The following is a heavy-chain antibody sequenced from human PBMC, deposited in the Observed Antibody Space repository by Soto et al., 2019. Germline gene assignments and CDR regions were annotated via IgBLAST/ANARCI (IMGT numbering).Heavy chain of an antibody. V-gene: IGHV3-30*18. D-gene: IGHD6-19*01. CDR3: AKGGRQWLVTSDVTY. CDR1: GFTFSDYA. Sequence: VQLVESGGGVVQPGRSLRLSCAASGFTFSDYAMHWVRQAPGKGLEWVAVVSHDGRNTHYADSVKGRFTISRDSSKNTVSIELTSLRAEDTAVYYCAKGGRQWLVTSDVTYWGQGALVTVSS. J-gene: IGHJ4*02. CDR2: VSHDGRNT.